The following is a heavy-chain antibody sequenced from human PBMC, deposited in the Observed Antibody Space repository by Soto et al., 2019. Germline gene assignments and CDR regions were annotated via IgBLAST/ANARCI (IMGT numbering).Heavy chain of an antibody. CDR3: ARGDRGEY. V-gene: IGHV5-51*01. J-gene: IGHJ4*02. CDR1: GYSFTSFW. Sequence: GESLKISCKGSGYSFTSFWIAWVRQMPGKGLEWMGIIYVDDSETRYSPSFQGQVTISADKSISTAYPQWSSLKASDTAMYYCARGDRGEYWGQGTLVTVSS. CDR2: IYVDDSET. D-gene: IGHD2-21*02.